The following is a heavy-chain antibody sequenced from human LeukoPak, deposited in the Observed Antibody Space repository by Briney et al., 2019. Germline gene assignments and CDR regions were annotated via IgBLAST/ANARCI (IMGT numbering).Heavy chain of an antibody. J-gene: IGHJ3*02. Sequence: PGRSLRLSCAASGFTFSRYTMHWVRQPPGKGLEWVAVISYDGSNEYYADSVKGRFTISRDNSKNTLYFQMNSLRAEDSAVYYCASGALFGELLGAFDIWGQGTMVTVSS. CDR1: GFTFSRYT. CDR3: ASGALFGELLGAFDI. D-gene: IGHD3-10*02. CDR2: ISYDGSNE. V-gene: IGHV3-30*14.